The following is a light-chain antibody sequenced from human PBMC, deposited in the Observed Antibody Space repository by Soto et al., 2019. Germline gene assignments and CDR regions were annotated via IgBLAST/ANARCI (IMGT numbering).Light chain of an antibody. CDR3: QAWDSSTFHV. Sequence: SYELTQPPSVSVSPGQTASITCSGDKLGEKYACWYQQKPGQSPVLVIYEDSKRPSGIPERFSGSNSGNTATLTISGTQATDEADYYCQAWDSSTFHVFGSGTKVTVL. V-gene: IGLV3-1*01. CDR2: EDS. J-gene: IGLJ1*01. CDR1: KLGEKY.